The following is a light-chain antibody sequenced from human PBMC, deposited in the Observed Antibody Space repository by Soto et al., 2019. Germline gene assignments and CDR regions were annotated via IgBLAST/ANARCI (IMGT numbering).Light chain of an antibody. Sequence: QLVLTQSSSVSAYLGSSVKLTCTLSSGHSSYIIAWHQQQPGKAPRYLMKVEGSGSFNKGSGVPDRFSGYRSGADRYLTISNLQFEDEADYYCETWDSNTWVFGGGTKLTVL. CDR1: SGHSSYI. J-gene: IGLJ3*02. CDR2: VEGSGSF. CDR3: ETWDSNTWV. V-gene: IGLV4-60*02.